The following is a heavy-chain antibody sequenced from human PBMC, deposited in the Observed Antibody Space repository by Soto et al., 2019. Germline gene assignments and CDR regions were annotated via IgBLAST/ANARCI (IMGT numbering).Heavy chain of an antibody. CDR1: GYTFTSCS. J-gene: IGHJ3*02. Sequence: ALVEVSCKASGYTFTSCSISWVRQAPGQGLEWMGWISAYNGNTNYAQKLQGRVTMTTDTSTSTAYMELRSLRSDDTAVYYFARGGIVGAPGAFDIWGQGTMVTVSS. CDR3: ARGGIVGAPGAFDI. V-gene: IGHV1-18*04. D-gene: IGHD1-26*01. CDR2: ISAYNGNT.